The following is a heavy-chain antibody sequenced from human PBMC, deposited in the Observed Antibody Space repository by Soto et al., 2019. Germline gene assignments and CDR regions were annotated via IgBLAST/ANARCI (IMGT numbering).Heavy chain of an antibody. CDR3: ARERACSGNLNYGMDV. D-gene: IGHD3-10*02. V-gene: IGHV4-31*03. Sequence: QVQLQESGPGLVTPSQTLSLTCTVSGGSISSNAFYWSWIRQHPGKALEWIGYIYDTGSTYYNPSLKSRLTNSVDTSKNQFALKVTSVTAADTAFYYCARERACSGNLNYGMDVWGQGSTVTVSS. CDR2: IYDTGST. CDR1: GGSISSNAFY. J-gene: IGHJ6*02.